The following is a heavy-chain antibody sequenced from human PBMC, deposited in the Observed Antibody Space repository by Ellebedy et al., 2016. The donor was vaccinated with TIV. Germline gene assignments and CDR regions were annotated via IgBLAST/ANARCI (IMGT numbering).Heavy chain of an antibody. D-gene: IGHD3-10*01. CDR2: ISGSGGST. CDR3: AKDQVRLWFALIDY. CDR1: GFTFSSYA. Sequence: GESLKISXAASGFTFSSYAMSWVRQAPGKGLEWVSAISGSGGSTYYADSVKGRFTISRDNSKNTLYLQMNSLRAEDTAVYYCAKDQVRLWFALIDYWGQGTLVTVSS. V-gene: IGHV3-23*01. J-gene: IGHJ4*02.